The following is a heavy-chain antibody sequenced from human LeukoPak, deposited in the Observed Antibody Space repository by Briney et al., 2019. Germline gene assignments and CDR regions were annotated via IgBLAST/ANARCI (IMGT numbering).Heavy chain of an antibody. V-gene: IGHV3-21*01. Sequence: GGSLRLSCAASGFTFISYTMTWVRQAPGKGLEWVSSISSSSSYIYYADSVRGRFTISRDNAKRSLFLQLDSLRAEDTAVYYCVMLFMGSTNWPDYWGQGTLVTVSS. D-gene: IGHD6-13*01. CDR1: GFTFISYT. J-gene: IGHJ4*02. CDR3: VMLFMGSTNWPDY. CDR2: ISSSSSYI.